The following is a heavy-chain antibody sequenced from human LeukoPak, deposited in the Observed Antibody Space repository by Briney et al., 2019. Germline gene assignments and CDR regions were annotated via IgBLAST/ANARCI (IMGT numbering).Heavy chain of an antibody. D-gene: IGHD2-2*01. V-gene: IGHV4-4*07. Sequence: SETLSLTCTVSGGSINSYYWSWIRQPAGEGLEWIGRMYTSGSTNYNPSLKSRVTISIDTSKNQFSLNLSSVTAADTAVYYCARGGVVAAANNWFDPWGQGTLVTVSS. CDR1: GGSINSYY. J-gene: IGHJ5*02. CDR2: MYTSGST. CDR3: ARGGVVAAANNWFDP.